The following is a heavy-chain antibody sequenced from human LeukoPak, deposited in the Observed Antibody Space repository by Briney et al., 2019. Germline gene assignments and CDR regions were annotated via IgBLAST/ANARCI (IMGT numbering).Heavy chain of an antibody. D-gene: IGHD5-12*01. CDR2: IIPIFGTA. J-gene: IGHJ2*01. CDR1: GGTFSSYA. Sequence: ASVKVSCKASGGTFSSYAISWVRQAPGQGLEWMGGIIPIFGTANCAQKFQGRVTITADESTSTAYMELSSLRSEDTAVYYCARDRATAWYFDLWGRGTLVTVSS. V-gene: IGHV1-69*13. CDR3: ARDRATAWYFDL.